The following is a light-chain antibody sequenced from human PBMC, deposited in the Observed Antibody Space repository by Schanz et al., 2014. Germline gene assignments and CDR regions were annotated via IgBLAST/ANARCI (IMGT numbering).Light chain of an antibody. CDR3: QHSSGT. V-gene: IGKV3-15*01. CDR1: QSVSSN. J-gene: IGKJ2*02. CDR2: GGS. Sequence: EIVLTQSPGTLSLSPGERATLSCRASQSVSSNYLAWYQQKPGQAPRLLIYGGSTRATGVPARFSGSGSGTEFTLTISSLQSEDFAVYYCQHSSGTFGQGTKLEIK.